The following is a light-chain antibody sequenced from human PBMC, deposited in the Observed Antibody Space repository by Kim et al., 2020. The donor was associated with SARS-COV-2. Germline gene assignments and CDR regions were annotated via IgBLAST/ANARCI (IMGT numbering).Light chain of an antibody. Sequence: SVSPGERATLSCRASQSISTNLAWYQQKYGQAPRLLIYGASTRATGIPDRFSGSGSETEFTLTISSLQSEDFAVYYCHQYNFWPTFGQGTRLEIK. CDR2: GAS. V-gene: IGKV3-15*01. J-gene: IGKJ5*01. CDR3: HQYNFWPT. CDR1: QSISTN.